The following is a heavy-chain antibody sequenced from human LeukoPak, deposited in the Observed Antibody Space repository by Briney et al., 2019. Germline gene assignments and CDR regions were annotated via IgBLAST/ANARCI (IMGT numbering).Heavy chain of an antibody. Sequence: PGGSLRLSCAASGFTFGGYAMSWVRQAPGKGLEWVSGISGSGGSIDYADSVKGRFTISRDNAKNSPYLQMNSLRDEDTALYYCAKDIGVAVAGNYFDYWVQGTMVTVSS. J-gene: IGHJ4*02. V-gene: IGHV3-9*01. CDR2: ISGSGGSI. CDR3: AKDIGVAVAGNYFDY. CDR1: GFTFGGYA. D-gene: IGHD6-19*01.